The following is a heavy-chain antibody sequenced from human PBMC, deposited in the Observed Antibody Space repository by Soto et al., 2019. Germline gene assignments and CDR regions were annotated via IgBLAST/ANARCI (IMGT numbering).Heavy chain of an antibody. CDR3: AREFPAYVSSHSSLDY. CDR2: TYYRSRWYN. CDR1: GDSVSGNSAA. J-gene: IGHJ4*02. V-gene: IGHV6-1*01. Sequence: QTLSLTCAISGDSVSGNSAAWNWIRQSPSSGLEWLGRTYYRSRWYNDYAVSVKSRITVTPDTSKNQFSLHLNSATPEDTAVYYCAREFPAYVSSHSSLDYWGQGALVTVAS. D-gene: IGHD3-16*01.